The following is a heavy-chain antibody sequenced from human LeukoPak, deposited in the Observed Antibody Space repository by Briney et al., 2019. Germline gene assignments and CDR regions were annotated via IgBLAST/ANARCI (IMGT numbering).Heavy chain of an antibody. V-gene: IGHV3-7*04. Sequence: GGSLRLSCAASGFTFSSYAMSWVRQAPGKGLEWVATIKEDGSEKYYLDSVKGRFTISRDNAKNSLYLQMNSLRAEDTAVYYCARGKYSSYSSGYDFWGQGALVTVSS. CDR2: IKEDGSEK. D-gene: IGHD4-11*01. CDR3: ARGKYSSYSSGYDF. J-gene: IGHJ4*02. CDR1: GFTFSSYA.